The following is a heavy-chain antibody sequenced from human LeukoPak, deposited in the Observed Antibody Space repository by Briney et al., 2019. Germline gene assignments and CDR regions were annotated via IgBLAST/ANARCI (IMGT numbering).Heavy chain of an antibody. CDR3: ARGPTYYYDSSGYYRPNYFDY. J-gene: IGHJ4*02. V-gene: IGHV4-59*01. CDR1: GGSISSYY. D-gene: IGHD3-22*01. CDR2: IYYSGST. Sequence: SETLSLTCTVSGGSISSYYWSWIRQPPGKGLEWIGYIYYSGSTNYNPSLKSRVTISVDTSKNQFSLKLSSVTAADTAVYCCARGPTYYYDSSGYYRPNYFDYWGQGTLVTVSS.